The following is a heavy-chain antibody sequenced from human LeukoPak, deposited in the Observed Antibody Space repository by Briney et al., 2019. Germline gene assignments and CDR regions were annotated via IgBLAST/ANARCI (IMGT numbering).Heavy chain of an antibody. CDR2: ISYDGSNK. D-gene: IGHD6-13*01. V-gene: IGHV3-30*18. CDR3: AKDRYSSSWLGWFDP. Sequence: GWSLRLSYAASGFTLSRYVMHWVRQAPGKGLAGVAVISYDGSNKYYADSVKGRFTTSRDNSKNTLYLQMNSLRAEDTAVYYCAKDRYSSSWLGWFDPWGQGTLVTVSS. CDR1: GFTLSRYV. J-gene: IGHJ5*02.